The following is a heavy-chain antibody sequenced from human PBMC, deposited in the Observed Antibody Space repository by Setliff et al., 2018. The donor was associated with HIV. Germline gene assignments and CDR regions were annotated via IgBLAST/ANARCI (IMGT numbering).Heavy chain of an antibody. CDR3: VGPHCSSRGRCYAFDR. Sequence: PGGSLRLSCAASGFTFSKYFMNWVRQTPGKGLEWVSSISGSSSYWKYADSVKGRFTISRDNSKNTLYLQMNSLRAEDTAVYYCVGPHCSSRGRCYAFDRWGQGTRVTVSS. CDR1: GFTFSKYF. D-gene: IGHD2-15*01. J-gene: IGHJ4*02. V-gene: IGHV3-21*01. CDR2: ISGSSSYW.